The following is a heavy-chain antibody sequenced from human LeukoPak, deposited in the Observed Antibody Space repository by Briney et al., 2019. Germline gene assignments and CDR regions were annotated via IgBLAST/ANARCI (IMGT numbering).Heavy chain of an antibody. Sequence: GGSLRLSCAASGFTFSNSAMNWVRQVPGKGLEWVSSIDYDSSHIYYAASVRGRFTISRDNARNSVYLQMKSLRVEDTAVYYCARDPLRYLRVGHYDYWGQGTLVAVSS. J-gene: IGHJ4*02. D-gene: IGHD3-9*01. CDR1: GFTFSNSA. V-gene: IGHV3-21*01. CDR3: ARDPLRYLRVGHYDY. CDR2: IDYDSSHI.